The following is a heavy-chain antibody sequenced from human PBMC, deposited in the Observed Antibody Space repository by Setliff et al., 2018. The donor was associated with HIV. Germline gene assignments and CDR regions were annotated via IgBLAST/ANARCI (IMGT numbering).Heavy chain of an antibody. CDR3: ARSAQDCSSTRCFPDKYFQH. D-gene: IGHD2-2*01. CDR2: ISDTGNIV. V-gene: IGHV3-48*01. J-gene: IGHJ1*01. CDR1: GFTFSAYS. Sequence: PGGSLRLSCAGSGFTFSAYSMNWVRQTPGKGLEWAAYISDTGNIVYYADSVRGRFTISRDDARISLYLQMNSLRVEDTAVYFCARSAQDCSSTRCFPDKYFQHWGRGTLVTVSS.